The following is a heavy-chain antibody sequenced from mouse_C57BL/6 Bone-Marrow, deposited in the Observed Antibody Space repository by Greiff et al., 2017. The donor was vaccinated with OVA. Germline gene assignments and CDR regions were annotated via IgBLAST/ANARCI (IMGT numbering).Heavy chain of an antibody. CDR3: VGLQAWFAY. CDR2: INPYNGGT. V-gene: IGHV1-19*01. Sequence: VQLQQSGAELVKPGASVKMSCKASGYTFTDYYMNWVKQSHGKSLEWIGVINPYNGGTSYNQKFKGKATLTVDKSSSTAYMELNSLTSEDSAVYYCVGLQAWFAYWGQGTLVTVSA. D-gene: IGHD2-4*01. J-gene: IGHJ3*01. CDR1: GYTFTDYY.